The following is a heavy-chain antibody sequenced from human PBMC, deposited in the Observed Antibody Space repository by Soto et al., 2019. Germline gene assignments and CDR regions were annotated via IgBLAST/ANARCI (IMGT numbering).Heavy chain of an antibody. CDR1: GYSFTTYW. J-gene: IGHJ5*02. CDR2: IDPSDSYT. D-gene: IGHD6-6*01. Sequence: GESLKISCKGSGYSFTTYWISWVRQMPGKGLEWMGRIDPSDSYTTYSPSFQGRVTISADKSISTASLQWSSLKASDTAMYYCARQETTARRDWIDPWGQGTLVTVSS. V-gene: IGHV5-10-1*04. CDR3: ARQETTARRDWIDP.